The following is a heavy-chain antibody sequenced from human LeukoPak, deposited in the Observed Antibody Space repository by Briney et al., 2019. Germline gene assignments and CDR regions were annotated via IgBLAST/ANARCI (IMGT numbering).Heavy chain of an antibody. V-gene: IGHV3-30*03. D-gene: IGHD4-17*01. CDR3: ATPHYDTYYYYMDV. J-gene: IGHJ6*03. CDR2: ISYDGSNK. Sequence: PGGSLRLSCATSGFTFSSYGMHWVRQAPGKGLEWVAVISYDGSNKYYADSVKGRFTISRDNSKNTLFLQMNSLRAEDTAVYCCATPHYDTYYYYMDVWGKGTTVTISS. CDR1: GFTFSSYG.